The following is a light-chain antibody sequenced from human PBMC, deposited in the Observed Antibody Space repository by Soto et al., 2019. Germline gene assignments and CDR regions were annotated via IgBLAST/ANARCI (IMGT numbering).Light chain of an antibody. Sequence: EILLSQCPLTLSLSPEEGATLSWRASQSVTXNYLAWYQQEPDQAPRLLIYTXSRRATGSPDRLSGSGSGTDFTLTISRLEPEDSAVYYCQQYSRATRTFGQGTRLEIK. V-gene: IGKV3-20*01. J-gene: IGKJ5*01. CDR1: QSVTXNY. CDR3: QQYSRATRT. CDR2: TXS.